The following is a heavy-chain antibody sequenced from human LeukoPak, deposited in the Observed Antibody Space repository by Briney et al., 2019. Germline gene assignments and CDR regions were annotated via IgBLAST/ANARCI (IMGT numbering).Heavy chain of an antibody. CDR2: ITGSGDNT. D-gene: IGHD3-9*01. CDR1: GFIFRNYA. Sequence: PGGSLRLSCAAPGFIFRNYAMSWVRQAPGKGLEWVSAITGSGDNTYYADSVKGRFTISRDNSKNALYVEMNTLRAEDTAVYYCVKWGDYDILTGYYVPDFWGQGTLVTVSS. CDR3: VKWGDYDILTGYYVPDF. J-gene: IGHJ4*02. V-gene: IGHV3-23*01.